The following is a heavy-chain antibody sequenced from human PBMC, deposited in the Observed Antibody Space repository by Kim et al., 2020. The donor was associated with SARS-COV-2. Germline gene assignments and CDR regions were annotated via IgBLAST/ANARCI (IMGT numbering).Heavy chain of an antibody. Sequence: SETLSLTCTVSGGSISSYYWSWIRQPPGKGLEWIGYIYYSGSTNYNPTLKSRVTISVDTSKNQFSLKLSSVTAADTAVYYCARLGASLVFDYWGQGTVVT. CDR2: IYYSGST. V-gene: IGHV4-59*08. CDR3: ARLGASLVFDY. CDR1: GGSISSYY. J-gene: IGHJ4*02.